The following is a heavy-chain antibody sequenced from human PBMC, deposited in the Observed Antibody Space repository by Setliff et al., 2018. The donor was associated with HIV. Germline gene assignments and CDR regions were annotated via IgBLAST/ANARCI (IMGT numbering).Heavy chain of an antibody. D-gene: IGHD3-3*01. V-gene: IGHV4-31*03. CDR1: GGSTTSGGHY. CDR2: IYYSGST. CDR3: AGFSYNFWVYRFDH. J-gene: IGHJ4*02. Sequence: PSETLSLTCSVSGGSTTSGGHYWSWIRQHPGKGLEYIGYIYYSGSTYYNPSLKSRVTMSIDTSTQQFFLNVTSVTAADTAVYYCAGFSYNFWVYRFDHWGQGALVTVSS.